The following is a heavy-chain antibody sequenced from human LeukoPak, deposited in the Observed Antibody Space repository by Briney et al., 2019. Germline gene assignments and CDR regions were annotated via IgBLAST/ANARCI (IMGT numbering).Heavy chain of an antibody. CDR3: ARGNNGSFSFDY. J-gene: IGHJ4*02. Sequence: ASVKVSCTASGYTFTSYGMSWVRQAPGQGLEWMGCINAYNSNTNYAQNLQGRVTINTDTSLSTAYMELRSLRYGDRAVYYCARGNNGSFSFDYWGQGTLVTVSS. V-gene: IGHV1-18*01. CDR1: GYTFTSYG. D-gene: IGHD1-26*01. CDR2: INAYNSNT.